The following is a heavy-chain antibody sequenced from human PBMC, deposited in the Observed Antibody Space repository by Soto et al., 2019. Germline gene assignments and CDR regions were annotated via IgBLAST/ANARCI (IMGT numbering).Heavy chain of an antibody. V-gene: IGHV2-5*01. CDR3: SHGSGWLSDY. CDR2: IYWNDDN. CDR1: GFSLNSTAVG. J-gene: IGHJ4*02. Sequence: QITLKESSPTLVKPTQTLTLTCTFSGFSLNSTAVGVNWIRQPPRKALEWLALIYWNDDNHYSPSLRSRLTITKDTSKNQVVLTMTNMDPMDTATYYCSHGSGWLSDYWGQGTLVTVSS. D-gene: IGHD6-19*01.